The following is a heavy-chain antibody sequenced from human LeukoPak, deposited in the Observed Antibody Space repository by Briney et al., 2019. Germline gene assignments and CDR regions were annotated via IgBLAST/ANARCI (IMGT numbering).Heavy chain of an antibody. J-gene: IGHJ5*02. D-gene: IGHD6-19*01. CDR3: ARHHRQWLPPNWFDP. V-gene: IGHV4-39*01. CDR2: IYYSGNT. Sequence: SETLSLTCTVSGGSTSSSNYYWGWTRQPPGKGLEWIGSIYYSGNTYYNPSLKSRVTIFVDTSKNQFSLKLSSVTAADTAMYYCARHHRQWLPPNWFDPWGQGTLVTVSS. CDR1: GGSTSSSNYY.